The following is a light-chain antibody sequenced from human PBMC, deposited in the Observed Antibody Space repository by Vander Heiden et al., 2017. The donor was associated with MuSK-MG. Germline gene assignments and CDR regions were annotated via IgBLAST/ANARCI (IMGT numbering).Light chain of an antibody. Sequence: EIVMTQSPATLSVSPGGRVTLSCRASQSVSSTLAWYQQKPGQAPRLLINGASTRATGIPARFSGSGSGTEFTLTISSLQSEDFAVYYCQQYNNWPYTFGQGTKLEIK. CDR3: QQYNNWPYT. J-gene: IGKJ2*01. CDR2: GAS. V-gene: IGKV3-15*01. CDR1: QSVSST.